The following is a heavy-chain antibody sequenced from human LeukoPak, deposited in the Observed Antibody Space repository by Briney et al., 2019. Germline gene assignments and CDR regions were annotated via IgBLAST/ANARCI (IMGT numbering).Heavy chain of an antibody. CDR2: IDHSGST. CDR1: GGSFSGYY. V-gene: IGHV4-34*01. CDR3: ARGRKWIQLWLYFDY. Sequence: SETLSLTCAVYGGSFSGYYWSWIRQPPGKGLEWIGEIDHSGSTNYNPSLKSRVTISVDTSKNQFSLKLSSVTAADTAVYYCARGRKWIQLWLYFDYWGQGTLVTVSS. J-gene: IGHJ4*02. D-gene: IGHD5-18*01.